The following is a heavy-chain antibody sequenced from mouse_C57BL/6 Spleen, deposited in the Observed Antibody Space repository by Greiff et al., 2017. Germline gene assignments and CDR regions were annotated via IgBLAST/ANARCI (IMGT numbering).Heavy chain of an antibody. D-gene: IGHD1-1*01. CDR2: IYPGSGST. CDR3: ARSYYGSSPYYFDY. J-gene: IGHJ2*01. CDR1: GYTFTSYW. V-gene: IGHV1-55*01. Sequence: VQLQQPGAELVKPGASVKMSCKASGYTFTSYWITWVKPRPGQGLEWIGDIYPGSGSTNYNEKFKSKATLTVDTSSSTAYMQRSSLTSEDSAVYYCARSYYGSSPYYFDYWGQGTTLTVSS.